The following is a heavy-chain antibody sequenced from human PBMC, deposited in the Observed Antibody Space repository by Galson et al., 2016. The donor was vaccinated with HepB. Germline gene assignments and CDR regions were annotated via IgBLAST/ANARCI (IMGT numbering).Heavy chain of an antibody. Sequence: SLRLSCAVSGFSFGDYAMNWVRQAPGKGLEWVSGINWNGGSIGYADSVKGRFTISRDNAKNSLYLQMNSLRAEDTALYYCARDRYSSEFVSVAYWGQGTPVTVSS. J-gene: IGHJ4*02. D-gene: IGHD6-19*01. CDR1: GFSFGDYA. CDR3: ARDRYSSEFVSVAY. CDR2: INWNGGSI. V-gene: IGHV3-20*04.